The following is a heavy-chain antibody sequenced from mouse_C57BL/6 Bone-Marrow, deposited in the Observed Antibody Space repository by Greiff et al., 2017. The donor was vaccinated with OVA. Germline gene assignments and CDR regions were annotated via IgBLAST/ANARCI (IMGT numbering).Heavy chain of an antibody. CDR3: AREEGNYYDYEGYYAMDY. J-gene: IGHJ4*01. CDR1: GFTFSDYY. CDR2: INYDGSST. Sequence: EVKLQESEGGLVQPGSSMKLSCTASGFTFSDYYMAWVRQVPEKGLEWVANINYDGSSTYYLDSLKSRFIISRVNAKNLPYLQMSSLTSEDTATYYCAREEGNYYDYEGYYAMDYWGQGTSVTVAS. V-gene: IGHV5-16*01. D-gene: IGHD2-4*01.